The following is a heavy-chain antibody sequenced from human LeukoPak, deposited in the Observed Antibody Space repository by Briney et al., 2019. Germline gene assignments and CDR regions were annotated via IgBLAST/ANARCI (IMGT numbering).Heavy chain of an antibody. CDR3: ARDGDGYNLDYFDY. V-gene: IGHV3-7*04. D-gene: IGHD5-24*01. Sequence: PGGSLRLSCAASGFTFSSYWMSWVRQAPGKGLEWVANIKQDGSEKYYVDSVKGRFTISRDHAKNSLYLQMNSLRAGDTAVHYCARDGDGYNLDYFDYWGQGTLVTVSS. J-gene: IGHJ4*02. CDR2: IKQDGSEK. CDR1: GFTFSSYW.